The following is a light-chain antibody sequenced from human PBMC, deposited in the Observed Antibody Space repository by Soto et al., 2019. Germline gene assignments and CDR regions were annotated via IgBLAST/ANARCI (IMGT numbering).Light chain of an antibody. CDR3: SSYTGSPYV. Sequence: QSVLAQPASMSGSPGQSITISSTGTSSDVGGYNYVSWYQQHPGKAPKLMIYEVTKRPSGVSNRFSGSKSGNTASLTISGLQAEDEADYYCSSYTGSPYVFGTGTKVTVL. J-gene: IGLJ1*01. CDR2: EVT. CDR1: SSDVGGYNY. V-gene: IGLV2-14*03.